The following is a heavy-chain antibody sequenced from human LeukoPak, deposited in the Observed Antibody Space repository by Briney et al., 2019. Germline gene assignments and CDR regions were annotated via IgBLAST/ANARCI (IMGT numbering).Heavy chain of an antibody. Sequence: GGTLRLSCAASGFTFSSYGMSWVRQAPGKGLEWVSAISGSGGSTYYADSVEGRFTISRDNSKNTLYLQMNSLRAEGTAIYYCATYRQVLLPFESWGQGTLVTVSS. D-gene: IGHD5-18*01. V-gene: IGHV3-23*01. J-gene: IGHJ4*02. CDR2: ISGSGGST. CDR1: GFTFSSYG. CDR3: ATYRQVLLPFES.